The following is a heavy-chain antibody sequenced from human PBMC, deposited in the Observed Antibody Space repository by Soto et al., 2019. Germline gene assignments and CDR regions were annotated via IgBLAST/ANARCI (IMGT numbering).Heavy chain of an antibody. CDR1: GASISSYY. CDR3: ARQMFIGGMDV. V-gene: IGHV4-59*08. J-gene: IGHJ6*02. D-gene: IGHD2-15*01. CDR2: IYYSGST. Sequence: PSETLSLTCTVSGASISSYYCSWIRQPPGKGLEWIGYIYYSGSTNYNPSLESRVTISVDTSKNQFSLRLSSVTAADTAVYHCARQMFIGGMDVWGQGTTVTVSS.